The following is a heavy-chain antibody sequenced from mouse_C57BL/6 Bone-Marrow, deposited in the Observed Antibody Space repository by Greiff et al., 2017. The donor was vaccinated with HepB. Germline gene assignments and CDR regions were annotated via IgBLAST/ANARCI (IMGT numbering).Heavy chain of an antibody. CDR3: VRHPRRKAWFAY. J-gene: IGHJ3*01. Sequence: EVMLVESGGGLVQPKGSLKLSCAASGFSFNTYAMNWVRQAPGKGLEWVARIRSKSNNYATYYADSVKDRFTISRDDSESMLYLQMNNLKTEDTAVYYGVRHPRRKAWFAYWGQGTLVTVSA. CDR2: IRSKSNNYAT. CDR1: GFSFNTYA. V-gene: IGHV10-1*01.